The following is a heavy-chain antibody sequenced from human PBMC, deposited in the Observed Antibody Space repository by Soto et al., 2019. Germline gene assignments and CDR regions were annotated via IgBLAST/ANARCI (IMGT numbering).Heavy chain of an antibody. CDR2: ISYDGSNK. D-gene: IGHD3-16*01. Sequence: QVQLVESGGGVVQPGRSLRLSCAASGFTFSSYAMHWVRQAPGKGLEWVAVISYDGSNKYYADSVQGRFTISRDNSKNTPYLRMTSLRTEDTAVYYCARDEASLIMNTYGEVSGFAYWGQRTLVTVST. CDR3: ARDEASLIMNTYGEVSGFAY. J-gene: IGHJ4*02. V-gene: IGHV3-30-3*01. CDR1: GFTFSSYA.